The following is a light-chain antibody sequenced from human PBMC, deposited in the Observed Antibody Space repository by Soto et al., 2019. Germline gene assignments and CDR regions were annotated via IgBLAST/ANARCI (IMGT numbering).Light chain of an antibody. CDR2: GAS. V-gene: IGKV3-20*01. CDR3: QQYGSSPRS. CDR1: QSVSSN. Sequence: THSPATLSSSPGQRSTLYFGASQSVSSNLAWYQQKPGQAPRLLIYGASSRATGIPDRFSGSGSGTDFTLTISRLEPEDFAVYYCQQYGSSPRSFGQGTKVDIK. J-gene: IGKJ1*01.